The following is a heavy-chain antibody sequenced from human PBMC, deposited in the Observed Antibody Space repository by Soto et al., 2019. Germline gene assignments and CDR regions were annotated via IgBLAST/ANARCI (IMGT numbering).Heavy chain of an antibody. CDR1: GFTFSSYE. CDR2: ISSSGSTI. J-gene: IGHJ5*02. Sequence: PGGSLSLSCAASGFTFSSYEMNWVRQAPGKGLEWVSYISSSGSTIYYADSVKGRFTISRDNSKNTLYLQMNSLRAEDTAVYYCAKSGRSGGSCYFDNWFDPWGQGILVTVSS. V-gene: IGHV3-48*03. D-gene: IGHD2-15*01. CDR3: AKSGRSGGSCYFDNWFDP.